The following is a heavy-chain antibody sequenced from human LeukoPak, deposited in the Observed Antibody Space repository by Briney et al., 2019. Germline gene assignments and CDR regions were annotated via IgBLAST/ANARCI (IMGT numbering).Heavy chain of an antibody. Sequence: GGSLRLSCAASGFTLSSYGMHWVRQAPGKGLEWVAVISYDGSNKYYADSVKGRFTISRDNSKNTLYLQMNSLRAEDTAVYYCAKSSYYAWGQGTLVTVSS. D-gene: IGHD1-26*01. CDR1: GFTLSSYG. CDR2: ISYDGSNK. J-gene: IGHJ5*02. CDR3: AKSSYYA. V-gene: IGHV3-30*18.